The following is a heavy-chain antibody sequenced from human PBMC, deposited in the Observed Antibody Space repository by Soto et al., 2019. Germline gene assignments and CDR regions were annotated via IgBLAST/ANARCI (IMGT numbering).Heavy chain of an antibody. J-gene: IGHJ3*02. Sequence: PSETLSLTCTVSGGSISSYYWSWIRQPPGKGLEWIGYIYYSGSTNYNPSLKSRVTISVDTSKNQFSLKLSSVAAADPAVFFCARHSKGGGVGSSFAFDIWGQGTMVTVSS. CDR2: IYYSGST. CDR1: GGSISSYY. V-gene: IGHV4-59*08. D-gene: IGHD6-6*01. CDR3: ARHSKGGGVGSSFAFDI.